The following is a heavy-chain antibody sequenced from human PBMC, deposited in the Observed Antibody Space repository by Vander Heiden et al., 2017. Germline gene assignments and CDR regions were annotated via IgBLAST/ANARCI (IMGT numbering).Heavy chain of an antibody. CDR3: ARLGKQWIYGAFDI. D-gene: IGHD5-12*01. Sequence: QLQLQESGPGLVKPSETLSLTCTVSGGSISSSSYYWGWIRQPPGKGLEWIGSIYYSGRTYYNPARKSRVTISVDTSKNQLSRKLRSVTAAETAVYYFARLGKQWIYGAFDIWGQGTMVTVYS. CDR2: IYYSGRT. J-gene: IGHJ3*02. CDR1: GGSISSSSYY. V-gene: IGHV4-39*01.